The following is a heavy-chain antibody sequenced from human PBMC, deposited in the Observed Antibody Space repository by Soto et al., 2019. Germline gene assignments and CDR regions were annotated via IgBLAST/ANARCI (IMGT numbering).Heavy chain of an antibody. Sequence: AASGKVSCKASGYTFTSYAMNWVRHAPGQGLEWMGWINTNTGNPTYAQGFTGRFVFSLDTSVSTAYLQICSLKAEDTAVYYCARDLGYYDFWSGYWSNYGMDVWG. V-gene: IGHV7-4-1*01. D-gene: IGHD3-3*01. J-gene: IGHJ6*02. CDR1: GYTFTSYA. CDR2: INTNTGNP. CDR3: ARDLGYYDFWSGYWSNYGMDV.